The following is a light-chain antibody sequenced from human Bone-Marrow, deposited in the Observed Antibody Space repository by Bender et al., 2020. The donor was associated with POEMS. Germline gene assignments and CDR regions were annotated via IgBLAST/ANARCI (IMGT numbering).Light chain of an antibody. CDR1: STDIGRYDS. J-gene: IGLJ1*01. CDR2: DVV. CDR3: SSYAGNNKYV. V-gene: IGLV2-8*01. Sequence: QSALTQPPSASGSPGQSVTISCTGASTDIGRYDSVSWYQQYPGRAPKLIIFDVVKRPSGIPDRFSGSKSGNRASLTVSGLQAEDEADYYCSSYAGNNKYVFGTGTKVTVL.